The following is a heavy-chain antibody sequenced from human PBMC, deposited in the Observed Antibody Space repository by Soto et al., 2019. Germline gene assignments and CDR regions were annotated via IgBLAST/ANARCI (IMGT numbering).Heavy chain of an antibody. CDR3: AKDMFSSSSAATFDY. CDR2: ISWQSGSI. V-gene: IGHV3-9*01. J-gene: IGHJ4*02. Sequence: EVQRVEAGGGLAQPGRSLRLSCAASGFIFDDYAMHWVREAPGKGLEWVSGISWQSGSIRYADSVKGRFTISRDNAKNSLYLQMNSLRVEDTALYYCAKDMFSSSSAATFDYWGQGILVTVSS. CDR1: GFIFDDYA. D-gene: IGHD6-6*01.